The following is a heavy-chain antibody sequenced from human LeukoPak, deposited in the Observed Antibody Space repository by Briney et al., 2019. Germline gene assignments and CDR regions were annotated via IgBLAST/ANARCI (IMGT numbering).Heavy chain of an antibody. D-gene: IGHD1-26*01. CDR3: ARDREVGATIHDY. CDR1: GFTFSNYY. Sequence: GGSLRLSCAASGFTFSNYYMSWVRQAPGKGLEWVANIKQDGSDKSYVDSVKGRFTTSRDNAENSLYLQMNSLRAEDTAVYFCARDREVGATIHDYWGQGTLVTVSS. CDR2: IKQDGSDK. V-gene: IGHV3-7*01. J-gene: IGHJ4*02.